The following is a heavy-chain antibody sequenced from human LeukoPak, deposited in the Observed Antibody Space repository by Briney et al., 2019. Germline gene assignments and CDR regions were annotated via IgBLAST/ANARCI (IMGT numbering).Heavy chain of an antibody. Sequence: GGSLRLSCAASGFIFSSWWMIWFRRLPGKGLVSVSHINTDGSYIRYADSVKGRFTISRDNAKNTLYLQMNSLRPEDTGVYYCTTFGIDWSLSYWGQGALVTVSS. D-gene: IGHD3-9*01. V-gene: IGHV3-74*01. CDR1: GFIFSSWW. J-gene: IGHJ4*02. CDR2: INTDGSYI. CDR3: TTFGIDWSLSY.